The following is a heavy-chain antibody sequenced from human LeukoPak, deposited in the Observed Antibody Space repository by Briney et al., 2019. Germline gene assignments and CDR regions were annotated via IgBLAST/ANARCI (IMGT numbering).Heavy chain of an antibody. CDR2: ISYDGSNE. J-gene: IGHJ4*02. CDR3: AGYYYDSSGSFDY. Sequence: PGRSLRLSCAASGFTFSSYAMHWVRQAPGKGLEWVAVISYDGSNEYYADSVKGRFTISRDNSKNTLYLQMNSLRAEDTAVYYCAGYYYDSSGSFDYWGQGTLVTVSS. CDR1: GFTFSSYA. D-gene: IGHD3-22*01. V-gene: IGHV3-30-3*01.